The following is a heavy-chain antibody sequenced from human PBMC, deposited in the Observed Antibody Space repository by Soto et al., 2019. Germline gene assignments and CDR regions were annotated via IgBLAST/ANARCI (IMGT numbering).Heavy chain of an antibody. J-gene: IGHJ5*02. CDR3: ARSTSGSDH. D-gene: IGHD2-2*01. CDR2: IDLRDSYT. Sequence: GESLKISCTGSGYSFTSYWISWVRQMPGRGLAWVGRIDLRDSYTNYSPSFQGHVTISADKSISTAYLQWNSLEASDTAVYYCARSTSGSDHWGQGTLVTVST. CDR1: GYSFTSYW. V-gene: IGHV5-10-1*01.